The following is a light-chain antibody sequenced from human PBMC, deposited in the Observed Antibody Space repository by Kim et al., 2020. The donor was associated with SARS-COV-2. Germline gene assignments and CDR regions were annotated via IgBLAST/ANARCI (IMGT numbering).Light chain of an antibody. J-gene: IGLJ3*02. V-gene: IGLV3-1*01. CDR1: ELGDKS. Sequence: SYELTQSPSVSVSPGQTATITCSGHELGDKSTCWFQQRPGQSPVLLIYQGTRRPAGIPERFSASQTGNTATLTISGTLDMDEGDYYCQAWESSASRVFGGGTKLTVL. CDR3: QAWESSASRV. CDR2: QGT.